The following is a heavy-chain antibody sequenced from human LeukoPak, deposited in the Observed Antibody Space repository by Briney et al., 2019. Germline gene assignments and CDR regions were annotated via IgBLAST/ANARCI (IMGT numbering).Heavy chain of an antibody. CDR2: MNPNSGNT. V-gene: IGHV1-8*01. D-gene: IGHD7-27*01. Sequence: GASVKVYCKASGYTFTSYDINWVRQATGQGLEWMGWMNPNSGNTGYAQNFQGRVTMTRDTSISTAYMELSSLRSEDTAVYYRTRTPRNWGTDFWGQGTLVTVSS. CDR3: TRTPRNWGTDF. J-gene: IGHJ4*02. CDR1: GYTFTSYD.